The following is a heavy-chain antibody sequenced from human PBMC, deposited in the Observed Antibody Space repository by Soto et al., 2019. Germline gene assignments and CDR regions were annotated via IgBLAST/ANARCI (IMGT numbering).Heavy chain of an antibody. D-gene: IGHD1-7*01. V-gene: IGHV3-74*01. J-gene: IGHJ4*02. CDR3: TRGFENYSYFDY. CDR1: GFTFSSYW. CDR2: INTDGSSK. Sequence: EVQVVESGGGLVQPGGSLRLSCAASGFTFSSYWMHWVRQAPGKGLEWVSRINTDGSSKDYADSVKGRFTISRDNAKNMLYVPMYSLRAEDTAVYYGTRGFENYSYFDYWGQGILVTVSS.